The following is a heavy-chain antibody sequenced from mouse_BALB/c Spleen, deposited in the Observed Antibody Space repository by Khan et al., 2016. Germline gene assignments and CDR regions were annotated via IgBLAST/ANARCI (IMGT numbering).Heavy chain of an antibody. CDR1: GFSLTGYG. Sequence: QVQLQESGPGLVAPSQSLSITCTVSGFSLTGYGVNWVRQPPGKGLEWLGMIWGDGSTDYNAALKSRLSISKDNSKSQVFLKMNSLHTDDTARYSCARFLSYDPGVFAYWCHRTLVSVSA. CDR2: IWGDGST. V-gene: IGHV2-6-7*01. CDR3: ARFLSYDPGVFAY. J-gene: IGHJ3*01. D-gene: IGHD2-4*01.